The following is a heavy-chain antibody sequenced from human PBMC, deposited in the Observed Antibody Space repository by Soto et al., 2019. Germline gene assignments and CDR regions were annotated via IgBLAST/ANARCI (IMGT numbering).Heavy chain of an antibody. Sequence: EVQLLESGGGLVQPGGSLRLSCAASGFTFSSYAMSWVRQAPGKGLEWVSAISGSGGSTYYADSVKGRFTISRDNSKNTRYLQMNSMGAGDAAVYSCARAGGPRHYWGQGTLVTVSS. CDR2: ISGSGGST. V-gene: IGHV3-23*01. D-gene: IGHD2-15*01. CDR3: ARAGGPRHY. J-gene: IGHJ4*02. CDR1: GFTFSSYA.